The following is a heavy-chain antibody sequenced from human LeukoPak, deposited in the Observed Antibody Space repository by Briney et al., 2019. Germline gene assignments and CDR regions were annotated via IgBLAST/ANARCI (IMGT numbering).Heavy chain of an antibody. CDR1: GGSFSGYY. CDR3: AITYYDFWSGYGLDY. CDR2: INHSGST. J-gene: IGHJ4*02. Sequence: SETLSLTCAVYGGSFSGYYWSRIRQPPGKGLEWIGEINHSGSTNYNPSLKSRVTISVDTSKNQFSLKLSSVTAADTAVYYCAITYYDFWSGYGLDYWGQGTLVTVSS. D-gene: IGHD3-3*01. V-gene: IGHV4-34*01.